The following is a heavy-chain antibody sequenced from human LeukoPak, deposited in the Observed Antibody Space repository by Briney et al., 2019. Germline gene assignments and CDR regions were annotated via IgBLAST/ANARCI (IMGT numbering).Heavy chain of an antibody. CDR2: IYHSGST. CDR3: ARDLYCGGDCYSYYFDY. Sequence: PSGTLSLTCAVSGGSISSSNWWSWVRQPPGKGLEWIGEIYHSGSTNYNPSLKSRVTISVDKSKNQFSLKLSSVTAADTAVYYCARDLYCGGDCYSYYFDYWGQGTLVTVSS. CDR1: GGSISSSNW. J-gene: IGHJ4*02. D-gene: IGHD2-21*02. V-gene: IGHV4-4*02.